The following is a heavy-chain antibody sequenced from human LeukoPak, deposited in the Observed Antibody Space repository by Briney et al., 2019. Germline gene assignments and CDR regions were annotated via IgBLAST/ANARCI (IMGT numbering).Heavy chain of an antibody. Sequence: ASVKVSCKASGYTFTSYGISWVRQAPGQGLEWMGWISAYNGNTNYAQKLQGRVTMTTDTSTSTAHMELRSLRSDDTAVYYCARTGGAMYSGSYYFDYWGQGTLVTVSS. J-gene: IGHJ4*02. CDR1: GYTFTSYG. CDR2: ISAYNGNT. CDR3: ARTGGAMYSGSYYFDY. V-gene: IGHV1-18*01. D-gene: IGHD1-26*01.